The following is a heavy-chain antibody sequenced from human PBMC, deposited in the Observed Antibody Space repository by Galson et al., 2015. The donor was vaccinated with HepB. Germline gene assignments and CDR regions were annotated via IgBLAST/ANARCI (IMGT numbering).Heavy chain of an antibody. D-gene: IGHD3-10*01. V-gene: IGHV3-21*01. Sequence: SLRLSCAASGYTFSTYSMNWVRQAPGKGLEWVSCIGTTRSNIYYADSVKGRFTISRDNAKNSLYLQMNSLRVDDTAIYYCASDFGGFGSGYGMDVWGQGTTVTVSS. CDR1: GYTFSTYS. CDR2: IGTTRSNI. J-gene: IGHJ6*02. CDR3: ASDFGGFGSGYGMDV.